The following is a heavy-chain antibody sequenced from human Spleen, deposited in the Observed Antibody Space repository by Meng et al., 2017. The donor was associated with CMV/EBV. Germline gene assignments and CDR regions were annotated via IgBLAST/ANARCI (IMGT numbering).Heavy chain of an antibody. CDR1: GFTFSPYN. V-gene: IGHV3-48*04. Sequence: GESLKISCAASGFTFSPYNMNWFRQAPGKGLEWVSYITGSSTTIYYADSVKGRFTISRDNAKNSLYLQMNSLRAEDTAVYYCAKILVWGQGTLVTVSS. D-gene: IGHD2/OR15-2a*01. J-gene: IGHJ4*02. CDR2: ITGSSTTI. CDR3: AKILV.